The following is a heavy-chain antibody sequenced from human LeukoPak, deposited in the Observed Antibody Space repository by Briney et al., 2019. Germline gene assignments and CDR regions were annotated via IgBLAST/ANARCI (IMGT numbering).Heavy chain of an antibody. J-gene: IGHJ4*02. V-gene: IGHV3-30*04. CDR1: GFSFSSFG. CDR2: ISYDGSNK. D-gene: IGHD3-3*01. Sequence: GRSLRLSCGASGFSFSSFGMHWVRQAPGKGLQWVAVISYDGSNKYYTDSVKGRFTISRGNSKNTLYLEMNSLRAEDTAVYYCARERERFLNLWGQGTLVTVSS. CDR3: ARERERFLNL.